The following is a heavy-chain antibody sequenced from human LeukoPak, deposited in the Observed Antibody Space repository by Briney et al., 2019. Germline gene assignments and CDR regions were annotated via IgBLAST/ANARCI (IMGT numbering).Heavy chain of an antibody. Sequence: GGSLRLSCVASGFTFSSYEMNWVRQAPGKGLEWVSYISSSGSTIYYADSVKGRFTISRDNAKNSLYLQMNSLRAEDTAVYYCHPRGRGAFDIWGQGTMVTVSS. J-gene: IGHJ3*02. CDR2: ISSSGSTI. D-gene: IGHD3-10*01. CDR3: HPRGRGAFDI. V-gene: IGHV3-48*03. CDR1: GFTFSSYE.